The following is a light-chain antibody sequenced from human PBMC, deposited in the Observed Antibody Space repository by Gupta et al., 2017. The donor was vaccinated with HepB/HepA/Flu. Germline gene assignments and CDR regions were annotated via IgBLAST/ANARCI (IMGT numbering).Light chain of an antibody. V-gene: IGKV3-15*01. CDR1: QNVRRN. CDR3: QGYTPCRHS. J-gene: IGKJ4*01. Sequence: EIVLTQSPGTLSLSPGERATLSCRASQNVRRNLAWYQQKPGQPPRLLMYVASTSASTVPARFSGTGSGTDFTLSIMRLQSEDFGVYFCQGYTPCRHSFGGGTKVEIK. CDR2: VAS.